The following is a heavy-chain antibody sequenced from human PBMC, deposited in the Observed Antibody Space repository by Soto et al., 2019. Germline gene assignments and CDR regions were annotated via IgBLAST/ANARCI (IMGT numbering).Heavy chain of an antibody. CDR1: GVSFSCYY. J-gene: IGHJ6*02. D-gene: IGHD3-10*01. V-gene: IGHV4-34*01. CDR2: INYSGST. Sequence: LSLTCAVYGVSFSCYYWSWIRQRPGKGLEWIGEINYSGSTTYNPSLKSRVAISIGTSKNQFSLNLASVTAADTAVYYCARVPVRYYYYGMDVWGQGTTVTVSS. CDR3: ARVPVRYYYYGMDV.